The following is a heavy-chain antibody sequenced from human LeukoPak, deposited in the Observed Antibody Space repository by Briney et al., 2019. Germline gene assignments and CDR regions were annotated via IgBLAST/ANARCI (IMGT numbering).Heavy chain of an antibody. CDR2: INPNSGGT. J-gene: IGHJ4*02. CDR3: ARETKLEWLLIFDY. D-gene: IGHD3-3*01. Sequence: ASVKVSCKASGYTFTGYYMHWVRQAPGQGLEWMGRINPNSGGTNYAQKFQGRVTMTRDTSISTAYMELSRLRSDHTAVYYCARETKLEWLLIFDYWGQGTLVTVSS. CDR1: GYTFTGYY. V-gene: IGHV1-2*06.